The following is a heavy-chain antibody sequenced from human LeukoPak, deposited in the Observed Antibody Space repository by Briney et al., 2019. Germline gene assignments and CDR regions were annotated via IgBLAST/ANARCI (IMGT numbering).Heavy chain of an antibody. CDR1: GGTFSSYA. V-gene: IGHV1-69*06. CDR3: AAGYSSSLAAFDI. D-gene: IGHD6-13*01. Sequence: ASVKVSCKASGGTFSSYAISWVRQAPGQGLEWMGGIIPIFGTANYAQKFQGRVTITADKSTSTAYMELSSLKSEDTAVYYCAAGYSSSLAAFDIWGQGTMVTVSP. J-gene: IGHJ3*02. CDR2: IIPIFGTA.